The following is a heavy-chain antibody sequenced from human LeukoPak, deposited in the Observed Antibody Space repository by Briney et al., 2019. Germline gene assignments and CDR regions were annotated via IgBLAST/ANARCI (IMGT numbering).Heavy chain of an antibody. CDR2: VSYTGRA. D-gene: IGHD1-1*01. CDR1: GGSLSGHY. CDR3: ARVEGARSYYYYYIDV. Sequence: SETLSLTCTVSGGSLSGHYWSWIRQPPGKRLEWIGYVSYTGRAKYNPSLQSRVTISIDTSKSQFSLKLTSVTAADTAVYYCARVEGARSYYYYYIDVWGKGTTVTVSS. V-gene: IGHV4-59*08. J-gene: IGHJ6*03.